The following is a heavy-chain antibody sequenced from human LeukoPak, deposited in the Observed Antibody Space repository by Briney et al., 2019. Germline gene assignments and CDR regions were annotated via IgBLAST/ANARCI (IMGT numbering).Heavy chain of an antibody. CDR1: GYTFTSYG. CDR2: ISAYNGNT. V-gene: IGHV1-18*01. CDR3: ARGGRGFGELLYADV. J-gene: IGHJ6*04. Sequence: GASVKVSCKASGYTFTSYGIIWVRQAPGQGLEWMGWISAYNGNTNYAQKLQGRVTMTTDTSTSTAYMELRSLRSDDTAVYYCARGGRGFGELLYADVWGKGTTVTVSS. D-gene: IGHD3-10*01.